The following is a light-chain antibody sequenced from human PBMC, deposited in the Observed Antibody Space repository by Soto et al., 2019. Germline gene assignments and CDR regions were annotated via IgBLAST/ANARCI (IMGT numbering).Light chain of an antibody. Sequence: DIQMTQSPSTLSASVGDRVTITCRASQSIGRWLAWYQQKPGKAPKVLIYDAYSLESGAPSRFSGSGSGTEFTLTISSLQPDDFATYYCQQYNSYSLVTFGQGTKLEIK. CDR1: QSIGRW. CDR3: QQYNSYSLVT. CDR2: DAY. V-gene: IGKV1-5*01. J-gene: IGKJ2*01.